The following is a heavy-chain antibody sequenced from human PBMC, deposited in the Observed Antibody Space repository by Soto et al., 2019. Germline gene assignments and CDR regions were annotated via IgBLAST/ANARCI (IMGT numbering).Heavy chain of an antibody. CDR3: AGTTSHYWYYMDV. D-gene: IGHD1-7*01. CDR2: TYYRTRWYY. V-gene: IGHV6-1*01. J-gene: IGHJ6*03. Sequence: QVQLQESGPGLVKPSQTLSLTCVISGDSVSSNGAAWNWIRQSPSRGLEWMGRTYYRTRWYYDYAVTVRSRLTVNPDTSKNQFSLQLTSVTPEDTAVYYCAGTTSHYWYYMDVWGKGTTVTVSS. CDR1: GDSVSSNGAA.